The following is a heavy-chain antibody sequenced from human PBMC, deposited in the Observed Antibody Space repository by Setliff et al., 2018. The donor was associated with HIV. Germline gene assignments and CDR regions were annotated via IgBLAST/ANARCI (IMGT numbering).Heavy chain of an antibody. J-gene: IGHJ6*02. V-gene: IGHV3-7*01. CDR2: IKQDGSEK. Sequence: GGSLRLSCAASGFTFNRYWMSWARQAPEKGLEWVANIKQDGSEKYYVDSVKGRFTVSRDNAKNSLYLQMNSLRAEDTAVYFCWRRHFGSGTSYGMDVWGQETAVTVSS. CDR1: GFTFNRYW. D-gene: IGHD3-10*01. CDR3: WRRHFGSGTSYGMDV.